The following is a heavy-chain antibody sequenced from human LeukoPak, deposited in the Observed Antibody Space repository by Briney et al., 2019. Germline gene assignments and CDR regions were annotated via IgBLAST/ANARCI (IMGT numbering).Heavy chain of an antibody. J-gene: IGHJ4*02. CDR1: GGSLSSYY. CDR3: ARDEADGRIDY. V-gene: IGHV4-59*01. Sequence: SETLSLTCTVSGGSLSSYYWSWIRQPPGKGLEWIGYIYYSGSTNYNPSLKSRVTISVDTSKNQFSLKLSSVTAADTAVYYCARDEADGRIDYWGQGTLVTVSS. D-gene: IGHD1-26*01. CDR2: IYYSGST.